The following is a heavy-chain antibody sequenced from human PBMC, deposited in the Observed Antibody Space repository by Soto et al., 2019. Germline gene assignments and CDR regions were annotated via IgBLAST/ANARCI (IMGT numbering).Heavy chain of an antibody. CDR3: ARYPGTYNWNPFDY. CDR1: GYTFSSYG. J-gene: IGHJ4*02. V-gene: IGHV1-18*01. D-gene: IGHD1-20*01. Sequence: QVELVQSGAEVKKPGASVKVSCKASGYTFSSYGFVWVRQAPGQGLEVMGWITAYSGDTNDVQKFQGRVIMTTDTSTCTVYLELRSLRFDDTAVYYCARYPGTYNWNPFDYWGQGTLVTVSS. CDR2: ITAYSGDT.